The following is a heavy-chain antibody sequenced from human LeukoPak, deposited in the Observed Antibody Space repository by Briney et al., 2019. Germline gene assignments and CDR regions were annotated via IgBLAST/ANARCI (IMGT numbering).Heavy chain of an antibody. CDR3: SRDAISRGIIDY. D-gene: IGHD3-10*01. CDR1: GYRFTGYY. CDR2: INPDSGGT. Sequence: GASVKVSCKASGYRFTGYYVHWVRQAPGQGLEWMGWINPDSGGTNFAQRFQGRATLTRDTSISTAYMELSRLTSDDTAVYYCSRDAISRGIIDYWGQGTLLTVSS. V-gene: IGHV1-2*02. J-gene: IGHJ4*02.